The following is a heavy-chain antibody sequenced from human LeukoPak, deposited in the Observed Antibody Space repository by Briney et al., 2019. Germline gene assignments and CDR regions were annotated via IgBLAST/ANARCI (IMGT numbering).Heavy chain of an antibody. CDR2: ISSSGSII. CDR3: ARTMWGFDY. CDR1: GFAFSDFE. D-gene: IGHD7-27*01. Sequence: GGSLRLSCASCGFAFSDFEMNWVRQAPGKGLEWVSYISSSGSIIYYADSVKGRLTISRDNAKRSLFLQMNSLRVEDTAVYYCARTMWGFDYWGQGTLVTVSS. V-gene: IGHV3-48*03. J-gene: IGHJ4*02.